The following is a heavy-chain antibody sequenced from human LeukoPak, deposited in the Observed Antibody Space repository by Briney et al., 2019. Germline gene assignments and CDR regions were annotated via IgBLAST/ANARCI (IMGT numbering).Heavy chain of an antibody. CDR1: GFTFSSYN. CDR2: ITSSSSYI. V-gene: IGHV3-21*04. CDR3: ARAPTYGSGSSFDY. D-gene: IGHD3-10*01. Sequence: PGGSLRLPCAASGFTFSSYNMNWVRQAPGKGLEWVSSITSSSSYIYYADSVEGRLTISRDNAKNSLYLQMNSLRAEDTAVYYCARAPTYGSGSSFDYWGQGTLVTVSS. J-gene: IGHJ4*02.